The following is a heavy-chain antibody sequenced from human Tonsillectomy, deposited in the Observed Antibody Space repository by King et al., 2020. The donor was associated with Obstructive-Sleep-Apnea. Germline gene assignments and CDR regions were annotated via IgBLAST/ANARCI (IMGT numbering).Heavy chain of an antibody. J-gene: IGHJ4*02. CDR3: AKEGDGFLDY. V-gene: IGHV3-30*18. D-gene: IGHD5-24*01. CDR2: ISYDGSNK. Sequence: VQLVESGGGVVQPGRSPRLSCAASGFTFSNYGMHLVRQAPGKGLEWVTVISYDGSNKYYADSVKGRFTISRDNSKNTLFLQMNSLRADDTAVYYCAKEGDGFLDYWGQGTLVTVSS. CDR1: GFTFSNYG.